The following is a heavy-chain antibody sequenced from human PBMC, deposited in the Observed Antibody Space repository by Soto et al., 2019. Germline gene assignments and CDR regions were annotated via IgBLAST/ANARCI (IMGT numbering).Heavy chain of an antibody. CDR2: IDWDDDK. J-gene: IGHJ5*02. D-gene: IGHD6-6*01. CDR3: ARMTSSSSGGWFDP. Sequence: SGPTLVNTTQTITLTCTFSGFSLSTSGMCVSWIRQPPGKALEWLALIDWDDDKYYSTSLKTRLTTSKDTSKNQVVLTMTNMDPVDTATYYCARMTSSSSGGWFDPWGQGTLVTVSS. CDR1: GFSLSTSGMC. V-gene: IGHV2-70*01.